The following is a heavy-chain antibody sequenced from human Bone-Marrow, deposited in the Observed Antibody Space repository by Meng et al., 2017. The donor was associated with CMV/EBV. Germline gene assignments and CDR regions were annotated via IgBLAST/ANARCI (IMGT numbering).Heavy chain of an antibody. CDR1: GFPFSAFW. CDR2: IDPDGTTT. CDR3: ARSSGIAVAGPRPYYFDY. V-gene: IGHV3-74*01. J-gene: IGHJ4*02. D-gene: IGHD6-19*01. Sequence: GESLKISCAASGFPFSAFWMHWVRQLPGKGLVWVSRIDPDGTTTGYADSVKGRFAIFRDNAKNTLYLQMNSLRAEDTAVYYCARSSGIAVAGPRPYYFDYWGQGTLVTVSS.